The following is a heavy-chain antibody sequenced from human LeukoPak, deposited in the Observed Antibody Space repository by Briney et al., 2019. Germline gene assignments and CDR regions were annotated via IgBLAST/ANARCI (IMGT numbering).Heavy chain of an antibody. CDR3: ARSPGAPFDY. D-gene: IGHD3-10*01. CDR1: GGSISSYY. CDR2: VYFRGTT. Sequence: SETLSLTCTVSGGSISSYYWSWIRQPPGKGLEWIGYVYFRGTTDYNPSIKSRVTISVDTSKNQFSLKLTSVTAADTAVYYCARSPGAPFDYWGQGSLVTVSS. J-gene: IGHJ4*02. V-gene: IGHV4-59*01.